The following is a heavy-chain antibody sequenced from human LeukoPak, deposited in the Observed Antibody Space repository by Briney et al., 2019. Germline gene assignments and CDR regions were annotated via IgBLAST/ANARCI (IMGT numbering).Heavy chain of an antibody. Sequence: GGSLRLSCAASGFTFSSYSMNWVRQAPGKGLEWVSYISSSTSTIYYADSVKGRFTISRDNAKDSLYLQMNSLRAEDTAVYYCARDVTYYGGDWFDPWGQGTLVTVSS. CDR2: ISSSTSTI. J-gene: IGHJ5*02. CDR1: GFTFSSYS. CDR3: ARDVTYYGGDWFDP. D-gene: IGHD4-23*01. V-gene: IGHV3-48*04.